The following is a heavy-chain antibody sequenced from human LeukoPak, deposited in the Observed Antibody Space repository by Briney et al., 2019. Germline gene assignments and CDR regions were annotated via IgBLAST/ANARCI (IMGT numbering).Heavy chain of an antibody. CDR1: GYTFTSYG. CDR3: ARDTYYYGSGSYYPIDY. Sequence: ASVTVSCMSSGYTFTSYGISWVRQAPGQGLEWMGWISAYNGNTNYAQKLQGRVTMTTDTSTSTAYMELRSLRSDDTAVYYCARDTYYYGSGSYYPIDYWGQGTLVTVSS. CDR2: ISAYNGNT. V-gene: IGHV1-18*01. J-gene: IGHJ4*02. D-gene: IGHD3-10*01.